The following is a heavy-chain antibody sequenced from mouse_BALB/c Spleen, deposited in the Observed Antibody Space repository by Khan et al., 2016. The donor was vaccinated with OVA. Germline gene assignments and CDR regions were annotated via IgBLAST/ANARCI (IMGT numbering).Heavy chain of an antibody. Sequence: LVKTGASVKISCKTSGYSFTGYYIHWVKQSHGQSLEWIGYISCYNGATTYNQKFKGKATFTVDTSSSTAYMQFNSLTSEDSAVYYCARSHLLWLYAMDYWGQGTSVTVSS. J-gene: IGHJ4*01. CDR1: GYSFTGYY. D-gene: IGHD2-2*01. V-gene: IGHV1S34*01. CDR3: ARSHLLWLYAMDY. CDR2: ISCYNGAT.